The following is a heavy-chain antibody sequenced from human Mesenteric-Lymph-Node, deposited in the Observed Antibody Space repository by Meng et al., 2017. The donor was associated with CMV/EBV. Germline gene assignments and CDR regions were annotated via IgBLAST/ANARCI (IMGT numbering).Heavy chain of an antibody. Sequence: YVDWVRQAPEKGLEWVGRSRNKPNSYTTEYAASVQDRFTISRDDSKNSLYLQMNSLKTEDTAVYYCARGYCSGTKCYNFYGMDVWGQGTTVTVSS. CDR2: SRNKPNSYTT. D-gene: IGHD2-15*01. CDR1: Y. CDR3: ARGYCSGTKCYNFYGMDV. J-gene: IGHJ6*02. V-gene: IGHV3-72*01.